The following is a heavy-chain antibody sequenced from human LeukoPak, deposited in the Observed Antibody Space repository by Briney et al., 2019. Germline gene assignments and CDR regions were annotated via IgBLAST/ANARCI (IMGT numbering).Heavy chain of an antibody. CDR2: INHSGST. D-gene: IGHD5-24*01. J-gene: IGHJ4*02. CDR3: ARHLEMATKPLGAIDY. Sequence: SETLSLTCAVYGGSFSGYYWSWIRQPPGKGLEWIGEINHSGSTNYNPSLKSRVTISVDTSKNQFSLKLSSVTAADTAVYYCARHLEMATKPLGAIDYWGQGTLVTVSS. V-gene: IGHV4-34*01. CDR1: GGSFSGYY.